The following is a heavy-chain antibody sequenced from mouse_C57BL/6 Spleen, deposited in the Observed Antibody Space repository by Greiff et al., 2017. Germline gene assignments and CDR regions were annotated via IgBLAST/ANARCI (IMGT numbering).Heavy chain of an antibody. Sequence: VQLQQSGPELVKPGASVKISCKASGYTFTDYYMNWVKQSHGKSLEWIGDINPNNGGTSYNQKFKGKATLTVDKSSSTAYMELRSLTSEDSAVYYCARFSGSYGYFDVWGTGTTVTVSS. CDR2: INPNNGGT. J-gene: IGHJ1*03. D-gene: IGHD1-1*01. V-gene: IGHV1-26*01. CDR3: ARFSGSYGYFDV. CDR1: GYTFTDYY.